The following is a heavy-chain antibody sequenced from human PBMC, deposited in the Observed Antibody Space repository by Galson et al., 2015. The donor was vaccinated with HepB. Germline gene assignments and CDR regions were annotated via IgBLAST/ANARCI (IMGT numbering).Heavy chain of an antibody. CDR2: IYWDDDK. J-gene: IGHJ4*02. CDR3: AHRESAGKRDGSYSFDY. D-gene: IGHD1-26*01. Sequence: PALVKPTQTLTLTCTFSGFSLSTSGVGVGWIRQPPGKALEWLALIYWDDDKRYSPSLKSRLTITKDTSKNQVVLTMTNMDPVDTATYYCAHRESAGKRDGSYSFDYWGQGTLVTVSS. CDR1: GFSLSTSGVG. V-gene: IGHV2-5*02.